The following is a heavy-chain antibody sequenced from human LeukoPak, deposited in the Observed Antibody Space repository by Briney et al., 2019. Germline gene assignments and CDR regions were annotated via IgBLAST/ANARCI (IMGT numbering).Heavy chain of an antibody. CDR2: INTDGSTT. D-gene: IGHD1-26*01. Sequence: GGSLRLSCAASGFTFSSYWMHWVRQAPGKGLVWVSRINTDGSTTNYADSVKGRFTMSRDNAKNTLYLQMNSLRAEDTALYYCARDPVGAAGDFDYWGQGTLVTVAP. V-gene: IGHV3-74*01. J-gene: IGHJ4*02. CDR3: ARDPVGAAGDFDY. CDR1: GFTFSSYW.